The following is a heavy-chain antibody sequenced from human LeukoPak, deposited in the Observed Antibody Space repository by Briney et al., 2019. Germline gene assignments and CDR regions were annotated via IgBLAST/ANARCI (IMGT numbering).Heavy chain of an antibody. CDR3: ARDEDWSGYYGAFDI. V-gene: IGHV3-74*01. CDR2: INSDGSST. CDR1: GFTFSIYW. Sequence: GGSLRLSCVASGFTFSIYWMHWVRQAPGKGLVWVSRINSDGSSTSYADSVKGRFTISRDHAKNTLYLQMNSLRAEDTAVYYCARDEDWSGYYGAFDIWGQGTMVTVSS. J-gene: IGHJ3*02. D-gene: IGHD3-3*01.